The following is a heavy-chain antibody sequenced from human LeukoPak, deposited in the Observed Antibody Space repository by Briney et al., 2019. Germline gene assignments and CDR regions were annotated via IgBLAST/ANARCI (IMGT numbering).Heavy chain of an antibody. CDR3: ARGYDFWSGYYSYYFDY. V-gene: IGHV4-30-4*08. CDR2: IYYNGST. D-gene: IGHD3-3*01. Sequence: SQTLSLTCTVSGGSISSGDYYWSWIRQPPGKGLEWIGYIYYNGSTYYNPSLKSRVTISVDTSKNQFSLKLSSVTAADTAVYYCARGYDFWSGYYSYYFDYWGQGTLVTVSS. J-gene: IGHJ4*02. CDR1: GGSISSGDYY.